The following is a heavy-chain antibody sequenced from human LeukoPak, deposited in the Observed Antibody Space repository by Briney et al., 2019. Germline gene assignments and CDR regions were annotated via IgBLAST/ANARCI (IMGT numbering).Heavy chain of an antibody. J-gene: IGHJ4*02. CDR3: ARGQRGGSHYYFDY. CDR2: IITMFGTT. V-gene: IGHV1-69*06. CDR1: GDSFSMYA. Sequence: ASVKVSCKASGDSFSMYAISWMRQAPGQGLEWMGGIITMFGTTDYAQSFQGRVTITADKSTSTAYMELSSLTSDDTAVYYCARGQRGGSHYYFDYWGQGTLVTVSS. D-gene: IGHD3-10*01.